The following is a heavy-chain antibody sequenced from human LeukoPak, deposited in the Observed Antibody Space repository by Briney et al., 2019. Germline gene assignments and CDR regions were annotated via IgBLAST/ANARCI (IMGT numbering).Heavy chain of an antibody. CDR1: GFTVSSNY. CDR3: ASNWRTGLNYDYVWGSYRLDY. CDR2: IYSGGST. Sequence: QAGGSLRLSCAASGFTVSSNYVSWVRQAPGKGLEWVSVIYSGGSTYYADSVKGRFTISRDNSKNTLYLQMNSLRAEDTAVYYCASNWRTGLNYDYVWGSYRLDYWGQGTLVTVSS. D-gene: IGHD3-16*02. V-gene: IGHV3-66*01. J-gene: IGHJ4*02.